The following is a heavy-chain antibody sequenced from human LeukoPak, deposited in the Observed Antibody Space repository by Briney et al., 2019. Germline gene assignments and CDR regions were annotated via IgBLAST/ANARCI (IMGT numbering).Heavy chain of an antibody. Sequence: ASVKVSCKASGYTFTGYYMHWVRQAPGQGLKWMGWINPNSGGTNYAQKFQGRVTMTRDTSISTAYMELSRLRSDDTAVYYCARDVGLRDAFDIWGQGTMVTVSS. J-gene: IGHJ3*02. CDR1: GYTFTGYY. CDR2: INPNSGGT. D-gene: IGHD1-26*01. CDR3: ARDVGLRDAFDI. V-gene: IGHV1-2*02.